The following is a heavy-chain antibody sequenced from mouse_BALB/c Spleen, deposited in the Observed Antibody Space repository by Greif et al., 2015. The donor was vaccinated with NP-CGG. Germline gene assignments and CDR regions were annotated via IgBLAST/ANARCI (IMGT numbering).Heavy chain of an antibody. D-gene: IGHD4-1*01. V-gene: IGHV5-9-4*01. J-gene: IGHJ3*01. Sequence: EVMLVESGGGLVKPGGSLKLSCAASGFTFSSYAMSWVRQSPEKRLEWVAEISSGGSYTYYPDTVTGRFIISRDNAKNTLYLEMSSLRSEDTAMYYCARDLLTLAYWGQGTLVTVSA. CDR1: GFTFSSYA. CDR2: ISSGGSYT. CDR3: ARDLLTLAY.